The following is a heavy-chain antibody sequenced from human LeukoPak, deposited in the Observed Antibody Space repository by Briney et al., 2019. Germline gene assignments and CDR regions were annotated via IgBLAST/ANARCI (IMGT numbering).Heavy chain of an antibody. J-gene: IGHJ6*02. CDR1: GYTFTSYA. V-gene: IGHV1-3*01. Sequence: ASVKVSCKASGYTFTSYAMHWVRQAPGQRLEWMGWINAGNGNTKYSQKFQGRVTITRDTSASTAYMELSSLRSEDTAVYYCARDRASQDYYYYGMDVWGQGTTVTVSS. CDR3: ARDRASQDYYYYGMDV. CDR2: INAGNGNT.